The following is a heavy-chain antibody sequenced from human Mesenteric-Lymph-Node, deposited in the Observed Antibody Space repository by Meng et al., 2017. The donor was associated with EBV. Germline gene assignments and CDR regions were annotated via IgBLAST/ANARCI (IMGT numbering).Heavy chain of an antibody. CDR3: AGDPGVDY. Sequence: EVQLVESGGGLVKLGGSLRLSCAASGFSFSSYNMNWVRQAPGKGLEWVSCISSSSSHIYYADSVKGRFTISRDNAKNSLYLQMNNLRAEDTAIYYCAGDPGVDYWGQGTLVTVSS. CDR1: GFSFSSYN. CDR2: ISSSSSHI. V-gene: IGHV3-21*01. J-gene: IGHJ4*02. D-gene: IGHD4-17*01.